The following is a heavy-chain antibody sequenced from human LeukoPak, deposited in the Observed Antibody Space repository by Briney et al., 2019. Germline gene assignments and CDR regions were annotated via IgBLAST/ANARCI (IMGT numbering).Heavy chain of an antibody. CDR2: IYYSGST. Sequence: PSETLSLTCTVSGGSISSYYWSWIRQPPGKGLEWSGYIYYSGSTNYNPSLKSRVTISVDASKNQFSLKLSSVTAADTAVYYCARGMSGSYYGTGTYFDYWGQGTLVTVSS. V-gene: IGHV4-59*01. D-gene: IGHD1-26*01. J-gene: IGHJ4*02. CDR1: GGSISSYY. CDR3: ARGMSGSYYGTGTYFDY.